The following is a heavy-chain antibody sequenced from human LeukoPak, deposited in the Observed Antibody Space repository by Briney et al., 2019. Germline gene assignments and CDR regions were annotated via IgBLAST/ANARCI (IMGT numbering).Heavy chain of an antibody. V-gene: IGHV3-30*02. J-gene: IGHJ4*02. CDR2: IRNDGSDK. Sequence: GGPLRLSCVTSGFIFSSSDMHWVRQAPGKGLEWVAFIRNDGSDKYYVDSVEGRFTISRDNSKNTVYLHMNSLRADDTAVYYCVKDRKQWLVYFDDWGQGTLVTVSS. CDR1: GFIFSSSD. CDR3: VKDRKQWLVYFDD. D-gene: IGHD6-19*01.